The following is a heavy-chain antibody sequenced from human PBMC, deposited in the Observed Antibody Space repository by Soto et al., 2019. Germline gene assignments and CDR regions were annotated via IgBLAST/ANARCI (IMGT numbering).Heavy chain of an antibody. V-gene: IGHV1-18*01. D-gene: IGHD3-9*01. CDR2: ISGYNDNT. CDR1: GYTFTDYG. Sequence: QVQLVQSGAEVKKPGASVKVSCKTSGYTFTDYGISWVRQAPGQGLEWMGWISGYNDNTDYAQHFQGRVTMTTDTSSNTAYMELRSLRSDDTAVYYCARAGLQYFDRYYSDYWGRGTLVTVSS. CDR3: ARAGLQYFDRYYSDY. J-gene: IGHJ4*02.